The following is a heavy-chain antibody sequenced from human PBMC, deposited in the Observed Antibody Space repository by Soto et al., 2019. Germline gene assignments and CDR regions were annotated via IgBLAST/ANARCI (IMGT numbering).Heavy chain of an antibody. CDR1: GFTFSSSA. D-gene: IGHD2-8*02. J-gene: IGHJ5*02. V-gene: IGHV3-23*01. CDR2: IRVGGGDT. Sequence: EVRLLESGGGLAQPGGSRRLSCAASGFTFSSSAMNWVSQAPGKGLEWVSSIRVGGGDTFYADSVRGRFTVSRDISRNTLYLQMNSLRAEDTAIYYCAKCSVGTVRTSGLCNWFDPWGQGTLITVSS. CDR3: AKCSVGTVRTSGLCNWFDP.